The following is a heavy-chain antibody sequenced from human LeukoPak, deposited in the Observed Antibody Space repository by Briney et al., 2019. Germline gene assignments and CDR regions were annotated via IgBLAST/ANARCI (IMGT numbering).Heavy chain of an antibody. V-gene: IGHV1-18*01. J-gene: IGHJ4*02. CDR2: ISAYNGNT. D-gene: IGHD2-21*01. Sequence: ASVKVSCKASGYTFTSYGISWVRQAPGQGLEWMGWISAYNGNTNYAQKLQGRVTMTTDTSTSTAYMEMISLRSDDTAVYFCATQHGDVTFDLCWGQGTLVTVSS. CDR3: ATQHGDVTFDLC. CDR1: GYTFTSYG.